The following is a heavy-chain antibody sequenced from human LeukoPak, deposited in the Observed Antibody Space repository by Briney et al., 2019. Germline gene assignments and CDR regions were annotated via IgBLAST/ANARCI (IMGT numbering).Heavy chain of an antibody. CDR2: INTNTGNP. J-gene: IGHJ4*02. Sequence: ASVKASCKASGYTFTSYAMNWVRQAPGQGLEWMGWINTNTGNPTYAQGFTGRFVFSLDTSVSTAYLQISSLKAEDTAVYYCARSSTYYYDSSGYQISYYFDYWGQGTLVTVSS. CDR1: GYTFTSYA. CDR3: ARSSTYYYDSSGYQISYYFDY. D-gene: IGHD3-22*01. V-gene: IGHV7-4-1*02.